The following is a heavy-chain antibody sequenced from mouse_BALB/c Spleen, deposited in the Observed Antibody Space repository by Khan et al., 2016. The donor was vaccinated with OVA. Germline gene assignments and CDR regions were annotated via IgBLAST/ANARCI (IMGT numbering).Heavy chain of an antibody. CDR2: TNPTNGRT. D-gene: IGHD1-1*01. CDR3: ARIKKIVATYFDY. J-gene: IGHJ2*01. CDR1: GYTFTSYW. Sequence: VQLQQSGAELVKAGASVKMSCKASGYTFTSYWMHWVKQRLGQGLEWFAETNPTNGRTYYTEKFKRKATLTVDKSSSTAYMLLSGPTFEDSTVYYCARIKKIVATYFDYWGQGTTLTVSS. V-gene: IGHV1S81*02.